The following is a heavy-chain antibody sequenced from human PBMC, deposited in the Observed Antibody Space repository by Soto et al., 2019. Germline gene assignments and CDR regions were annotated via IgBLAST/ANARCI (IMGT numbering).Heavy chain of an antibody. CDR3: ARKSGVLVPAAHKYYFYYYYMAV. D-gene: IGHD2-2*01. CDR2: MNPNSGNT. Sequence: ASVKGSCKASGYTFTSYDINWVRQATGQGLEWMGWMNPNSGNTGYAQKFQGRVTMTRNTSISTAYMELSSLRSEDTAVYYCARKSGVLVPAAHKYYFYYYYMAVWGKGTTVTVSS. V-gene: IGHV1-8*01. J-gene: IGHJ6*03. CDR1: GYTFTSYD.